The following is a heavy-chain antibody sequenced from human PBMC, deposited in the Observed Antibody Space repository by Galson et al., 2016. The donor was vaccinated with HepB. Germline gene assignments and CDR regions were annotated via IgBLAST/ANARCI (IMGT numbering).Heavy chain of an antibody. CDR1: GLTISGHC. CDR3: ARGGGTQTNQGCDS. Sequence: SLRLSCAATGLTISGHCMHWVRQAPGKGLMWMAHTNTDGNDKNYENSVKGRFTISRDYAKNTVYLEMTSLREEDTAVYYCARGGGTQTNQGCDSWGQGTLVTVS. CDR2: TNTDGNDK. V-gene: IGHV3-74*01. D-gene: IGHD1-14*01. J-gene: IGHJ4*02.